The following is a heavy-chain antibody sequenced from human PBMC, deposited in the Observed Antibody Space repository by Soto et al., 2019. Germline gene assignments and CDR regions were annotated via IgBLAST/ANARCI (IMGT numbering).Heavy chain of an antibody. J-gene: IGHJ6*02. CDR1: GFTFSSYG. CDR2: ISYDGSNK. D-gene: IGHD4-17*01. CDR3: VSPRDYGDSPYYYSYGMDV. Sequence: GGSLRLSCAASGFTFSSYGMHWVRQAPGKGLEWVAVISYDGSNKYYADSVKGRFTISRDNSKNTLYLQMNSLRAEDTAVYYCVSPRDYGDSPYYYSYGMDVWGQGTTVTVS. V-gene: IGHV3-30*03.